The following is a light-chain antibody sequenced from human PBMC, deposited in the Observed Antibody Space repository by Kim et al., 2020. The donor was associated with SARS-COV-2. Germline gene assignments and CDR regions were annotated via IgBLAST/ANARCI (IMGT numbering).Light chain of an antibody. Sequence: VSPGERATLSCRASQSVSSNLAWYQQKPGQAPRLLIYGASTRATGVPAKFSGSGSGTEFTLTISSLQSEDFAIYYCQQYNNWPQTFGQGTKVDIK. CDR1: QSVSSN. J-gene: IGKJ1*01. CDR2: GAS. V-gene: IGKV3-15*01. CDR3: QQYNNWPQT.